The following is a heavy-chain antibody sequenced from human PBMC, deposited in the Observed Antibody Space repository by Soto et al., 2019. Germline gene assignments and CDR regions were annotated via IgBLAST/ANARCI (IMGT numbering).Heavy chain of an antibody. CDR1: GFTFTAYY. CDR2: IKKDGSEQ. Sequence: EVQLVESGGGLVQPGGSLRLSCAASGFTFTAYYMTWVRQAPGKGLEWVASIKKDGSEQYYVDSVKGRFTISSDNAKNSLYLQMNSVRAGDTALYYCSRENWFQDFWGQGTLVTVSS. CDR3: SRENWFQDF. V-gene: IGHV3-7*03. D-gene: IGHD3-10*01. J-gene: IGHJ4*02.